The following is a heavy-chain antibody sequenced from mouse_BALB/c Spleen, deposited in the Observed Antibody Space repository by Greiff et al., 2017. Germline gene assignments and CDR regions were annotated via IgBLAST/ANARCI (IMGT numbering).Heavy chain of an antibody. D-gene: IGHD1-1*01. CDR3: ARSRYYYGAGYFDV. V-gene: IGHV5-17*02. CDR1: GFTFSSFG. J-gene: IGHJ1*01. CDR2: ISSGSSTI. Sequence: EVQVVESGGGLVQPGGSRKLSCAASGFTFSSFGMHWVRQAPEKGLEWVAYISSGSSTIYYADTVKGRFTISRDNPKNTLFLQMTSLRSEDTAMYYCARSRYYYGAGYFDVWGAGTTVTVSS.